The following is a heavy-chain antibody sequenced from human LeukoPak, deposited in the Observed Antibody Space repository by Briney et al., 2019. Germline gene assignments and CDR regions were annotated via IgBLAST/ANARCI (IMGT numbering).Heavy chain of an antibody. Sequence: GGSLRLSCAASGFTFSSYGMHWVRQAPGKGLEWVAFIPYDGSNKYYADPVKGRFTISRDNSKNTLYLQMNSLRAEDTAAYYCAKDPHPYGSGLFYYFDYWGQGTLVTVSS. V-gene: IGHV3-30*02. CDR1: GFTFSSYG. CDR2: IPYDGSNK. J-gene: IGHJ4*02. D-gene: IGHD3-10*01. CDR3: AKDPHPYGSGLFYYFDY.